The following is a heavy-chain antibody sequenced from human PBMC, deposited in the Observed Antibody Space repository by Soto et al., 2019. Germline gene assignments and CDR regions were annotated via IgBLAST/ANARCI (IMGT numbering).Heavy chain of an antibody. CDR2: ISSSSSTI. D-gene: IGHD3-3*01. CDR3: ARDPYNLDYDFWSGYYGGFDY. J-gene: IGHJ4*02. Sequence: PGGSLRLSCAASGFTFSSYSMNWVRQAPGKGLEWVSYISSSSSTIYYADSVKGRFTISRDNAKNSLYLQMNSLRAEDTAVYYCARDPYNLDYDFWSGYYGGFDYWGQGTLVTVSS. CDR1: GFTFSSYS. V-gene: IGHV3-48*01.